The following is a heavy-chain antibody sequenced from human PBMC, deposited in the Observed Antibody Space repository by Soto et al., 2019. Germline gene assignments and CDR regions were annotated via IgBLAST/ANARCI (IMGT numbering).Heavy chain of an antibody. CDR3: AKEAISMVRGVNNWFDP. D-gene: IGHD3-10*01. CDR2: ISGGGGVST. CDR1: GFTFSSYA. Sequence: PGGSLRLSCAASGFTFSSYAMTWVRQAPGKGLEWVSGISGGGGVSTYYADSVKGRFTISRDNSMNTLYLQMNRLRAEDTAVYYGAKEAISMVRGVNNWFDPWGQGTLVTVSS. J-gene: IGHJ5*02. V-gene: IGHV3-23*01.